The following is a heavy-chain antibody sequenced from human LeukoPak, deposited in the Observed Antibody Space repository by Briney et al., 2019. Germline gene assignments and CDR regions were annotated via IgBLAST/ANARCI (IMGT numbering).Heavy chain of an antibody. V-gene: IGHV1-46*01. CDR2: INPSGGST. Sequence: GSVKVSCKASGCTFTSYYMHWVRQSPGQGLEWMGIINPSGGSTSYAQKFQGRVTMTRDTSTSTVYMELSSLRSEDTAVYYCARVGSGGQWLGRGEFDYWGQGTLVTVSS. J-gene: IGHJ4*02. D-gene: IGHD6-19*01. CDR3: ARVGSGGQWLGRGEFDY. CDR1: GCTFTSYY.